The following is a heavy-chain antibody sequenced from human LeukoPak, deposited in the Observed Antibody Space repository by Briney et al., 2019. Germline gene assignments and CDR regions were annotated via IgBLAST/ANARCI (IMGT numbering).Heavy chain of an antibody. CDR1: GGSISSYY. CDR3: ARLSGHNWFDL. J-gene: IGHJ5*02. V-gene: IGHV4-4*09. CDR2: IYTSGST. Sequence: SETLYLTCHVSGGSISSYYWTWIRQPPGKGLEWIGYIYTSGSTNYNPSLTGRGTTSVDTSKNKFSRKLSSVTAAETAVYYWARLSGHNWFDLWGQGTLVTVSS. D-gene: IGHD6-25*01.